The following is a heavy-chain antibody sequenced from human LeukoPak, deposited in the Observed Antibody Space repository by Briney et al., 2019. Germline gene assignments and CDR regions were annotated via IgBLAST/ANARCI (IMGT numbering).Heavy chain of an antibody. CDR3: AKDRDGYGPYYFDH. CDR2: ISGSGVYT. J-gene: IGHJ4*02. Sequence: PGGSLRLSCAASGFTFSSYAMTWVRQAPGKGLEWVSGISGSGVYTSYADSVRGRFTISRDNSKNTAYLQMNSLRAEDTALYYCAKDRDGYGPYYFDHWGQGTLVTVSS. V-gene: IGHV3-23*01. CDR1: GFTFSSYA. D-gene: IGHD5-18*01.